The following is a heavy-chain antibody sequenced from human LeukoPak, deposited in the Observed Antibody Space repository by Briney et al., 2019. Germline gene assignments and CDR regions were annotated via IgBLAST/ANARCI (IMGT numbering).Heavy chain of an antibody. V-gene: IGHV4-34*01. CDR2: INHSGST. J-gene: IGHJ4*02. Sequence: SETLSLTCAVYGGSFSGYYWSWIRQPPGKGLEWIGEINHSGSTNYNPSLKSRVTISVDTSKNQFSLKLSSVTAADTAVYYCARDSDSYGYLDYWGQGTLVTVSS. CDR1: GGSFSGYY. CDR3: ARDSDSYGYLDY. D-gene: IGHD5-18*01.